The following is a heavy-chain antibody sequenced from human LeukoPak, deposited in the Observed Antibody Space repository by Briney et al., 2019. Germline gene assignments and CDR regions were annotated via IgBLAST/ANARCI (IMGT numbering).Heavy chain of an antibody. V-gene: IGHV4-59*01. CDR1: GFTFSSYA. Sequence: GSLRLSCAASGFTFSSYAMSWVRQAPGKGLEWIGYISNSGDTNYTPSLKSRVAMSVDTSKKQFSLKLNSVTSADTAVYFCARDGAPGGSAYFDYWGQGTLVTVSS. CDR3: ARDGAPGGSAYFDY. CDR2: ISNSGDT. D-gene: IGHD3-16*01. J-gene: IGHJ4*02.